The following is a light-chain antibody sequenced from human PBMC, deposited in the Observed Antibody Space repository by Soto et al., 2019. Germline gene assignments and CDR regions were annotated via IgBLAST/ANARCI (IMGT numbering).Light chain of an antibody. CDR3: V. J-gene: IGLJ2*01. Sequence: QSVLTQPASVSGSPGQSITISCTGTSSDVGGYNYVSWYQQHPGKAPKLMIYDVSNRPSGVSNRFSGSKSGNTASLTISGLQAEDEADYRRVFGGGTKLTVL. V-gene: IGLV2-14*01. CDR2: DVS. CDR1: SSDVGGYNY.